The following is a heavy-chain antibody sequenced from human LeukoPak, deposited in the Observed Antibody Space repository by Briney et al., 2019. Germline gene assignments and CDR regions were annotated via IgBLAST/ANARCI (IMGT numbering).Heavy chain of an antibody. Sequence: GGSLRLSCAASGFTFSSYAMHWVRQAPGKGLEWVAVISYDGSNKYYADSVKGRFTIPRDNAKNTLYLQMNSLRAEDTAVYYCARDRRAVGAFDIWGQGTMVTVSS. J-gene: IGHJ3*02. V-gene: IGHV3-30*04. CDR3: ARDRRAVGAFDI. CDR2: ISYDGSNK. CDR1: GFTFSSYA. D-gene: IGHD6-19*01.